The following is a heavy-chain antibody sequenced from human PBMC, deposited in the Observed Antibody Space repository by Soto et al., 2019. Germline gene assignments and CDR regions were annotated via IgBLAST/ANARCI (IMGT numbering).Heavy chain of an antibody. CDR1: GYTFTVYY. D-gene: IGHD6-13*01. Sequence: GASVKVSCKASGYTFTVYYMHWVRQAPGQGLEWMGWINPNSGGTNYAQKFQGWVTMTRDTSISTAYMELSRLRSDDTAVYYCARSMGSGSWSEFDFDYWGQGTLVTVSS. V-gene: IGHV1-2*04. CDR3: ARSMGSGSWSEFDFDY. CDR2: INPNSGGT. J-gene: IGHJ4*02.